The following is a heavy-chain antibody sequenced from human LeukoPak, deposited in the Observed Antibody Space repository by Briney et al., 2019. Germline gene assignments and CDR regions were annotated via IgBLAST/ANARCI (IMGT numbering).Heavy chain of an antibody. D-gene: IGHD6-6*01. CDR2: INHSGST. CDR1: GGSFSGYY. CDR3: ARGVAARPVHYYYYMDV. Sequence: SETLSLTCAVYGGSFSGYYWSWIRQPPGKGLEWIGEINHSGSTNYNPSHKSRVTISVDTSKNQFSLKLSSVTAADTAVYYCARGVAARPVHYYYYMDVWGKGTTVTVSS. J-gene: IGHJ6*03. V-gene: IGHV4-34*01.